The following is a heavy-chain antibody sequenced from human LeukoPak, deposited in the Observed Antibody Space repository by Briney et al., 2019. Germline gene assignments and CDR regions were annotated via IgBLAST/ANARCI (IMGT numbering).Heavy chain of an antibody. V-gene: IGHV1-69*04. CDR2: IIPILGIA. CDR3: AREGELYDILTGYYKRGDAFDI. J-gene: IGHJ3*02. D-gene: IGHD3-9*01. Sequence: SVKVSCKASGGTFSGYAISWVRQAPGQGLEWMGRIIPILGIANYAQKFQGRVTITADKSTSTAYMELSSLRSEDTAVYYCAREGELYDILTGYYKRGDAFDIWGQGTMVTVSS. CDR1: GGTFSGYA.